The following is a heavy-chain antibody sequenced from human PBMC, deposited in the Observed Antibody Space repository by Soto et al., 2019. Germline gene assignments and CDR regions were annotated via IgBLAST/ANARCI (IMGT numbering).Heavy chain of an antibody. Sequence: GGSLRLSCAASGFTVSSNYMSWVRQAPGKGLEWVSVIYSGGSTYYADSVKGRFTISRDNSKNTLYLQMNSLRAEDTAVYYCGRGGAGGWPNYYYYGMDVWGQGTTVTVSS. CDR3: GRGGAGGWPNYYYYGMDV. CDR1: GFTVSSNY. J-gene: IGHJ6*02. V-gene: IGHV3-53*01. CDR2: IYSGGST. D-gene: IGHD3-10*01.